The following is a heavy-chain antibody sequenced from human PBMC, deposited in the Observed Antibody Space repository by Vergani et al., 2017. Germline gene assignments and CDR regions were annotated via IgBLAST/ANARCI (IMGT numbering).Heavy chain of an antibody. CDR2: IDPSDSYT. CDR1: GYSFTSYW. V-gene: IGHV5-10-1*03. J-gene: IGHJ5*02. CDR3: ARGGYCTNGVCNWFDP. D-gene: IGHD2-8*01. Sequence: EVQLVQSGAEVKKPGESLRISCKGSGYSFTSYWISWVRQMPGKGLEWMGRIDPSDSYTNYSPSFQGHVTISADKSISTAYLQWRSLKASDTAMYYCARGGYCTNGVCNWFDPWGQGTLVTVSS.